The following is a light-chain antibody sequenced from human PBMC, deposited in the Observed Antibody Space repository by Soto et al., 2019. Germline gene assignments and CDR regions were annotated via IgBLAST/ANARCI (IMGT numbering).Light chain of an antibody. Sequence: DIQMTQSPSTLSASVGDRVTITCRASQSISSWLAWYQQKPGKAPKVLIYKASSLESGVPSRFSGSGSGTEFTLTISSLQPDDFATYYCQQYNGYSGTFGQGTKLEIK. V-gene: IGKV1-5*03. CDR3: QQYNGYSGT. J-gene: IGKJ2*01. CDR2: KAS. CDR1: QSISSW.